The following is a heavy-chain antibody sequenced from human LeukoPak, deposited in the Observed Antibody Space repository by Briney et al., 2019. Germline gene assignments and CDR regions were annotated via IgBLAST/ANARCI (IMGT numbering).Heavy chain of an antibody. J-gene: IGHJ4*02. V-gene: IGHV4-34*01. Sequence: SETLSHTSAVYGGSFTGSYWSWICQPPRKGLGWIGEINLSGRTNYNPSLKSRVTTSVDTSKSQFSLKLSSVTAADTAVYYCARGGRYTVTIGYWGQGSLVTVYS. CDR3: ARGGRYTVTIGY. D-gene: IGHD4-17*01. CDR2: INLSGRT. CDR1: GGSFTGSY.